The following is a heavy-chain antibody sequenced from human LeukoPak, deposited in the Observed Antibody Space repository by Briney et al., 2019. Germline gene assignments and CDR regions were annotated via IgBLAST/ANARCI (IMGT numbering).Heavy chain of an antibody. D-gene: IGHD2-21*01. Sequence: ASVKVSCKASGYTFTDHSIHWVRQAPGQGLEWMGYVDPSNDDTNYAPKFHDRFTMTGDTSIRTAYMELSRLTSDDPAVYYCARSLFVAFTDWGQGTLVIVSS. CDR3: ARSLFVAFTD. CDR1: GYTFTDHS. CDR2: VDPSNDDT. J-gene: IGHJ4*02. V-gene: IGHV1-2*02.